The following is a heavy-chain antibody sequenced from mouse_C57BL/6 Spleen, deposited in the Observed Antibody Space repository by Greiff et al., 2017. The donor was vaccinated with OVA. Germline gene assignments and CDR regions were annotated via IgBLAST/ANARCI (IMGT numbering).Heavy chain of an antibody. V-gene: IGHV1-64*01. CDR2: IHPNSGST. CDR1: GYTFTSYW. J-gene: IGHJ2*01. Sequence: QVQLQQPGAELVKPGASVKLSCKASGYTFTSYWMHWVKQRPGQGLEWIGMIHPNSGSTNYNEKFKSKATLTVDKSSSTAYMQLSSLTSEDSAVYYCARSPSGPHGGYWGQGTTLTVSS. CDR3: ARSPSGPHGGY. D-gene: IGHD3-1*01.